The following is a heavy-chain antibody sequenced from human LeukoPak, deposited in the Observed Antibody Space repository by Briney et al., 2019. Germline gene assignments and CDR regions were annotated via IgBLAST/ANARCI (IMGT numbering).Heavy chain of an antibody. J-gene: IGHJ6*02. CDR3: ARDGYKAFGYYYYGMDV. CDR1: GGSISSGGYY. Sequence: PSETLSLTCTVSGGSISSGGYYWSWIRQHPGKGLEWIGYIYYRGSTYYNPSLKSRVTISVDTSKNQFSLKLSSVTAADTAVYYCARDGYKAFGYYYYGMDVWGQGTTVTVSS. D-gene: IGHD5-24*01. CDR2: IYYRGST. V-gene: IGHV4-31*03.